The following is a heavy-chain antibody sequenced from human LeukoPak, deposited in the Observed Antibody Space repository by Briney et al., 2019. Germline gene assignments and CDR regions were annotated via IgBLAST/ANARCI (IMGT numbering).Heavy chain of an antibody. CDR3: ARGGGGDFDY. V-gene: IGHV4-39*07. J-gene: IGHJ4*02. CDR2: IYYSGST. Sequence: SETLSLTCTVSGGSISSSSYYWGWIRQPPGKGLEWIGSIYYSGSTYYNPSLKGRVTISVDRSKNQFSLKLSSVTAADTAVYYCARGGGGDFDYWGQGTLVTVSS. CDR1: GGSISSSSYY. D-gene: IGHD2-21*01.